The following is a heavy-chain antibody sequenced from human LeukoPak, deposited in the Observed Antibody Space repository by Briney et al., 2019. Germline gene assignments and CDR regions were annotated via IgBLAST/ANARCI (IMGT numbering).Heavy chain of an antibody. CDR3: ARSLRDGYNFGLFDY. CDR1: GGTFSRFT. J-gene: IGHJ4*02. Sequence: ASVKVSCKASGGTFSRFTINRVRQATGQGLERMGWMNPNSGNTGYAQKFQGRVTMTRNTSISTAYMELSSLRSEDTAVYYCARSLRDGYNFGLFDYWGQGTLVTVSS. V-gene: IGHV1-8*01. CDR2: MNPNSGNT. D-gene: IGHD5-24*01.